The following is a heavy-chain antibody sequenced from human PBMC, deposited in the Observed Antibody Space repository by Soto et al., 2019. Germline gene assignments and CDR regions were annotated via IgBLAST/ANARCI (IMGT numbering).Heavy chain of an antibody. D-gene: IGHD4-17*01. V-gene: IGHV4-4*02. Sequence: QVQLQESGPGLVKSSGTLSLTCAVSGGSISGNNLWSWVRQPPGQGLEWIGEIYHSGSANYNPSLKSRVIISVDKSKNQFSLNLSSVTAADTAVYYCARGSTTVVTPNWFDPWGQGTLVTVSS. CDR2: IYHSGSA. J-gene: IGHJ5*02. CDR1: GGSISGNNL. CDR3: ARGSTTVVTPNWFDP.